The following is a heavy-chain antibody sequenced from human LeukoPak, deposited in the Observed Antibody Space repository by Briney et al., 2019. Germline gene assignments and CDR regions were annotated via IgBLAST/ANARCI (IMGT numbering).Heavy chain of an antibody. D-gene: IGHD4-11*01. CDR2: ISYSGST. CDR3: ARRGTVTTERFDY. Sequence: PSETLSLTCTVSGGSISSYYWSWIRQPPGKGLEWIGYISYSGSTDYNPSLKSRVTISVDTSKNQFSLKLSSVTAADTAVYYCARRGTVTTERFDYWGQGTLVTVSS. J-gene: IGHJ4*02. CDR1: GGSISSYY. V-gene: IGHV4-59*08.